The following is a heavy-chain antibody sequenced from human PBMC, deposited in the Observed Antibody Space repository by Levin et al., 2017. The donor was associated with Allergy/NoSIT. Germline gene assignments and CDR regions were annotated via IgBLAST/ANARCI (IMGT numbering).Heavy chain of an antibody. J-gene: IGHJ3*02. Sequence: SETLSLTCAVXXXXMGGEAWGRWSRKPLGKGLEWIGYIYYSGSTYYNPSLKSRVTMSVDTSKNQFSLKLSSVTAVDTAVYYCARSTTGIPHDAFDIWGQGTMVTVSS. D-gene: IGHD1-1*01. CDR3: ARSTTGIPHDAFDI. CDR2: IYYSGST. V-gene: IGHV4-28*01. CDR1: XXXMGGEAW.